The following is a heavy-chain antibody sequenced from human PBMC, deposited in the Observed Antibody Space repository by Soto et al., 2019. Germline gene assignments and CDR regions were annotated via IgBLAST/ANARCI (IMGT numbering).Heavy chain of an antibody. CDR2: ISYDGSNK. CDR1: GFTFSSYG. D-gene: IGHD6-6*01. V-gene: IGHV3-30*18. Sequence: QVQLVESGGGVVQPGRSLRLSCAASGFTFSSYGMHWVRQAPGKGLEWVAVISYDGSNKYYPDSVKGRFTISRDNSKNPLYLQMNSLRAEDTAVYYCAKGPLSIAAVGDYGMDVWGQGTTVTVSS. J-gene: IGHJ6*02. CDR3: AKGPLSIAAVGDYGMDV.